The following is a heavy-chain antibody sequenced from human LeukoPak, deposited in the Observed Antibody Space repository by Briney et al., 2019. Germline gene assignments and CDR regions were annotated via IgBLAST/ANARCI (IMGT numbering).Heavy chain of an antibody. V-gene: IGHV4-38-2*02. D-gene: IGHD3-16*01. J-gene: IGHJ4*02. CDR2: IYHSGST. Sequence: SETLSLTCTVSGYSISSGYYWGWIRQPPGKGLEWIGSIYHSGSTYYNPSLKSRVTISVDTSKNQFSLKLSSVTAADTAVYYCARGGLGEAVDYWGQGTLVTVSS. CDR3: ARGGLGEAVDY. CDR1: GYSISSGYY.